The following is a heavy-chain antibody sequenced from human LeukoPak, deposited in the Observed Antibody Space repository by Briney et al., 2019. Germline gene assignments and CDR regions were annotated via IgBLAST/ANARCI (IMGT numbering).Heavy chain of an antibody. J-gene: IGHJ3*02. CDR1: GSTFSGYA. CDR2: INTDGSST. D-gene: IGHD4-17*01. V-gene: IGHV3-74*01. Sequence: GGSLRLSCAASESASGSTFSGYAMHWLRQAPGKGLVWVSRINTDGSSTSYADSVKGRFTISRDNAKNTLYLQMNNLRAEDTAVYYCAKGLRELWGDAFDMWGQGTMVTVSS. CDR3: AKGLRELWGDAFDM.